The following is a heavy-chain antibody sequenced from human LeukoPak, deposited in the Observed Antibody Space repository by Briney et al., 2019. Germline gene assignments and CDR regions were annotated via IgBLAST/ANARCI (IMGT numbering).Heavy chain of an antibody. D-gene: IGHD6-19*01. V-gene: IGHV3-11*01. Sequence: GGSLRLSCAASGFTFSDYYMSWIRQAPGKGLKWVSYISSSGSTIYYADSVKGRFTISRDNAKNSLYLQMNSLRAEDTAVYYCARDLSGWQGSHNWLDPWGQGTLVTVSS. CDR2: ISSSGSTI. CDR1: GFTFSDYY. CDR3: ARDLSGWQGSHNWLDP. J-gene: IGHJ5*02.